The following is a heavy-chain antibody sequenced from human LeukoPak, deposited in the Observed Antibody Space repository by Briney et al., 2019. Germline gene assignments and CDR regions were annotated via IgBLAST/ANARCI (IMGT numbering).Heavy chain of an antibody. J-gene: IGHJ4*02. D-gene: IGHD3-22*01. CDR2: IKQDGSEK. CDR3: ASADYYDSSGYYKEVNY. CDR1: GFTFSSYW. Sequence: NPGGSLRLSCAASGFTFSSYWMSWVRQAPGKGLEWVANIKQDGSEKYYVDSVKGRFTISRDNAKNPLYLQMNSLRAEDTAVYYCASADYYDSSGYYKEVNYWGQGTLVTVSS. V-gene: IGHV3-7*01.